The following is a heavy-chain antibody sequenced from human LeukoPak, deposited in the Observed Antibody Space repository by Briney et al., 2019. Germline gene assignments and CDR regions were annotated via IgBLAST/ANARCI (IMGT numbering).Heavy chain of an antibody. V-gene: IGHV3-53*01. CDR1: GFTVSSNY. CDR3: ARGAVTTPGYYYGMDV. CDR2: IYSGGST. J-gene: IGHJ6*02. Sequence: PGGSLRLSCAASGFTVSSNYMSWVRQAPGKGLEWVSVIYSGGSTYYADSVKGRFTISRDNSKNTLYLQMNSLRAEDTAVYYCARGAVTTPGYYYGMDVWGQGTTVTVSS. D-gene: IGHD4-17*01.